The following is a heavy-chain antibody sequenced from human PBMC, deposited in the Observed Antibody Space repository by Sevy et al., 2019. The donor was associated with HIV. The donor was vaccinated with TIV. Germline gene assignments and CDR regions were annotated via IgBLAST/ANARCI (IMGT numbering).Heavy chain of an antibody. J-gene: IGHJ6*03. V-gene: IGHV4-39*01. Sequence: SETLSLTCTVSGGSISSSSYYWGWIRQPPGKGLEWIGSIYYSGSTYYNPSPKSRVTISVDTSKNQFSLKLSSVTAADTGVYYCARHGCSGGSCYDYYYYYMDVWGKGTTVTVSS. D-gene: IGHD2-15*01. CDR2: IYYSGST. CDR1: GGSISSSSYY. CDR3: ARHGCSGGSCYDYYYYYMDV.